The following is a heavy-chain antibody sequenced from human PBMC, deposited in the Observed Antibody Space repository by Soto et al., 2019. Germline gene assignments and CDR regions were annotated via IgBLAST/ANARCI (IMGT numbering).Heavy chain of an antibody. Sequence: QLHLVQSGAVVKKPGASVTVSCSASGYPVTAYYMHWVRQAPGRGLEWRGGINPATGAAKYTQTFHGRVTMTRDTSTSTVFMELSGLTSEDTAVFYCARGGGVGVAGSAAFDMWGQGTLVTVSS. V-gene: IGHV1-2*02. CDR2: INPATGAA. CDR3: ARGGGVGVAGSAAFDM. D-gene: IGHD3-3*01. CDR1: GYPVTAYY. J-gene: IGHJ3*02.